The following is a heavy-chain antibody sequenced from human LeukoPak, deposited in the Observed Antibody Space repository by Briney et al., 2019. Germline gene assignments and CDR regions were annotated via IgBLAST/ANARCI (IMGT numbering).Heavy chain of an antibody. J-gene: IGHJ3*02. D-gene: IGHD4-17*01. CDR2: IYYSGST. CDR1: GGSISSYY. V-gene: IGHV4-59*01. CDR3: ARDPHGDYVLAFDI. Sequence: SETLSLTCTVSGGSISSYYWSWIRQPPGKGLEWIGYIYYSGSTNYNPSLKGRVTISVDTSKNQFSLKLSSVTAADTAVYYCARDPHGDYVLAFDIWGQGTMVTVSS.